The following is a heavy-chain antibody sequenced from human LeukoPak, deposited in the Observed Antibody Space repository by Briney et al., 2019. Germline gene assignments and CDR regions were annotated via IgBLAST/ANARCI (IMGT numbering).Heavy chain of an antibody. CDR2: IYTSGST. J-gene: IGHJ4*02. V-gene: IGHV4-4*07. CDR1: GGSISSYY. CDR3: ARGYASYSSSWYRLEYYFDY. Sequence: NPSETLSLTCTVSGGSISSYYWSWIRQPAGKGLEWIGRIYTSGSTNYNPSLKSRVTMSVDTSKNQFSLKLSSVTAADTAVYYCARGYASYSSSWYRLEYYFDYWGQGTLVTVSS. D-gene: IGHD6-13*01.